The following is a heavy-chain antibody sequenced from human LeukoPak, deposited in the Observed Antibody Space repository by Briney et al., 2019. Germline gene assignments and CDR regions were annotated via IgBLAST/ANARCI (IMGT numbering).Heavy chain of an antibody. CDR3: ARDLWFGEPSYYFDY. CDR1: GGSISSYY. J-gene: IGHJ4*02. CDR2: IYTSGST. V-gene: IGHV4-4*07. D-gene: IGHD3-10*01. Sequence: SEALSLTCTVSGGSISSYYWSWIRQPAGKGLEWIGRIYTSGSTNYNPSLKSRVTMSVDTSKNQFSLKLSSVTAADTAVYYCARDLWFGEPSYYFDYWGQGTLVTVSS.